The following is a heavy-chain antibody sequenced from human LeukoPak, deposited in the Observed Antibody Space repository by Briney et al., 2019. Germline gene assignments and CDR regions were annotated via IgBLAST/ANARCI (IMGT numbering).Heavy chain of an antibody. D-gene: IGHD6-25*01. CDR1: GYSISSGYY. Sequence: SETLSLTCIVSGYSISSGYYWGWIRQPPGKGLEWIGSIYHSGSTYYNPSLKSRVTISVDMSKNQFSLKLSSVTAADTAVYYCARSGVRPGYYYGMDVWGQGTTVTVSS. CDR3: ARSGVRPGYYYGMDV. V-gene: IGHV4-38-2*02. CDR2: IYHSGST. J-gene: IGHJ6*02.